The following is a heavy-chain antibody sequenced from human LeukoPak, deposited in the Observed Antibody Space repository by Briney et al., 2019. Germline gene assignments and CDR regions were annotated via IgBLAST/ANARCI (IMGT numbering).Heavy chain of an antibody. Sequence: ASVTVSCKASGYTFTGYYMHWVRQAPGQGLEWMGWINPNSGGTNYAQKFQGRVTMTRDTSISTAYMELSRLRSDDTAVYYCARAHQEYYYDSSGYLIVWGQGALVTVSS. V-gene: IGHV1-2*02. D-gene: IGHD3-22*01. J-gene: IGHJ4*02. CDR2: INPNSGGT. CDR1: GYTFTGYY. CDR3: ARAHQEYYYDSSGYLIV.